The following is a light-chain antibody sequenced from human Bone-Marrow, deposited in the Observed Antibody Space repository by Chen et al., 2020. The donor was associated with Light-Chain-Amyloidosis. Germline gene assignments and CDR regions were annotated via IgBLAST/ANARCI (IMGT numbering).Light chain of an antibody. CDR2: DDR. CDR3: QVWDRSRDRPV. Sequence: SYVLTQPSSVSVAPGQTATTACGGNNIGTTSGHCYQQTPGQAPLLVVYDDRDRPSGIPERWSGSNSGNTATLTISRVAAGEEADYYCQVWDRSRDRPVFGGGTKLTVL. V-gene: IGLV3-21*02. CDR1: NIGTTS. J-gene: IGLJ3*02.